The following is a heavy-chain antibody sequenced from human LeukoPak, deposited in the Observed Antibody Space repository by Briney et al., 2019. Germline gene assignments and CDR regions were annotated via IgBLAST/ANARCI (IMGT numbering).Heavy chain of an antibody. V-gene: IGHV4-39*07. Sequence: SETLSLTCTVSGGSINSTNYNWGWIRQPPRRGPEWLASVYYSGLTYYNSSLKSRVSISVDTSKNQFSLKLTSVAAADTAVYYCARVAYGSGSRLIDCWGQGTLVTISS. CDR3: ARVAYGSGSRLIDC. CDR1: GGSINSTNYN. J-gene: IGHJ4*02. CDR2: VYYSGLT. D-gene: IGHD3-10*01.